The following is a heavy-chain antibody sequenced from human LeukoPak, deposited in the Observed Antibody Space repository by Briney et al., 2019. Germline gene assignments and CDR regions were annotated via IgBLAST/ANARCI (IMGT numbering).Heavy chain of an antibody. V-gene: IGHV3-30*02. CDR1: GFIFSNYG. Sequence: GGSLRLSCVASGFIFSNYGMHWVRQAPGKGLEWVAFIQFDGGDIFYADSVKGRFTISRDNSKNTVFLQMNSLRTDDTAMYYCAEDQQLEPFHYWGRGTLVTVSS. CDR3: AEDQQLEPFHY. J-gene: IGHJ4*02. CDR2: IQFDGGDI. D-gene: IGHD1-1*01.